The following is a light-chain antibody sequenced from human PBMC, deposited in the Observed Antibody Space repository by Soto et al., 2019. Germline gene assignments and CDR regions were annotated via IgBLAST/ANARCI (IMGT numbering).Light chain of an antibody. V-gene: IGKV3-20*01. CDR1: QSVSNNY. Sequence: EIVLTQSPGTLSLSPVERATRSFIASQSVSNNYLAWYQQKPGQAPRLLIYGASNRATGIPDRFSGSGSGTDFNLTISGLELEDFAVYYCQQYDSSFFIFGPGTRLEIK. J-gene: IGKJ5*01. CDR3: QQYDSSFFI. CDR2: GAS.